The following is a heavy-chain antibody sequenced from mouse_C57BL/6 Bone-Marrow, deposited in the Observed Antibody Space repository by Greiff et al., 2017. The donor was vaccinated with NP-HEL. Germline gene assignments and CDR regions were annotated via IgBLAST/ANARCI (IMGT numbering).Heavy chain of an antibody. D-gene: IGHD2-4*01. J-gene: IGHJ1*03. V-gene: IGHV1-80*01. CDR1: GYAFSSYW. Sequence: QVQLQQSGAELVKPGASVKISCKASGYAFSSYWMNWVKQRPGKGLEWIGQIYPGDGDTNYNGKFKGKATLTADKSSSTAYMQLSSLTSEDSAVYFCAREGVYDYDGWYFDVWGTGTTVTVSS. CDR2: IYPGDGDT. CDR3: AREGVYDYDGWYFDV.